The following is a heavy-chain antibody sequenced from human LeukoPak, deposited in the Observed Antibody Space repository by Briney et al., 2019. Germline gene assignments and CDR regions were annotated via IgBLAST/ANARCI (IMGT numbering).Heavy chain of an antibody. CDR3: AGGGGSYGDV. CDR1: GYTFTKCY. Sequence: ASVKVSCKASGYTFTKCYIHWVRQAPGQGLEWMGRFDPYNGGTTYAQKFQGRVTITRDTSVRTDYMGLSSLRSDDTAVYYCAGGGGSYGDVWGQGTMVAVSS. V-gene: IGHV1-2*06. J-gene: IGHJ3*01. CDR2: FDPYNGGT. D-gene: IGHD1-26*01.